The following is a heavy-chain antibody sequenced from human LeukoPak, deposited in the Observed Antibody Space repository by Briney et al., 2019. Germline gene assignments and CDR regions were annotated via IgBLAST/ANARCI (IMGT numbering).Heavy chain of an antibody. Sequence: GASVKVSCKVSGYTLTQLSMHWVRQAPGKGLEWMGGFDPEDGETIYAQKLQGRVTMTEHTSTDTAYMELSSLRSEDTAVYYCATDHSAFDIWGQGPMVTVSS. D-gene: IGHD3-10*01. J-gene: IGHJ3*02. CDR1: GYTLTQLS. V-gene: IGHV1-24*01. CDR3: ATDHSAFDI. CDR2: FDPEDGET.